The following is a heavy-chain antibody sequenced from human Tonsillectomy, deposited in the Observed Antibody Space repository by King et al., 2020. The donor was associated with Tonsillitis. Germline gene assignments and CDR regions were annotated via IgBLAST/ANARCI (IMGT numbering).Heavy chain of an antibody. CDR2: ISYDGSNK. CDR1: GFTFSSYG. Sequence: VQLVESGGGVVQPGRSLRLSCAASGFTFSSYGMHWVRQAPGKGLEWVAVISYDGSNKYYADSVKGRFTISRDNSKNTLYLQMNSLRAEDTAVYYCEKRGGSGSYYNMRNAFDIWGQGTMVTVSS. CDR3: EKRGGSGSYYNMRNAFDI. D-gene: IGHD3-10*01. J-gene: IGHJ3*02. V-gene: IGHV3-30*18.